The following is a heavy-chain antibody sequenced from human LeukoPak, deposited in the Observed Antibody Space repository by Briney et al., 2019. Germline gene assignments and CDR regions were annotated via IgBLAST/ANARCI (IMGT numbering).Heavy chain of an antibody. J-gene: IGHJ4*02. Sequence: AGSLRLSCAASGFTFSNYAMSWVRQAPGKGLEWVSAIRGSGDATYYADSVKGRFIIARDNSKNTLYIQTNSLRAEDTAVYYCAKESGGGCYWGVDYWGQGTLVTVSS. CDR1: GFTFSNYA. CDR2: IRGSGDAT. D-gene: IGHD2-15*01. V-gene: IGHV3-23*01. CDR3: AKESGGGCYWGVDY.